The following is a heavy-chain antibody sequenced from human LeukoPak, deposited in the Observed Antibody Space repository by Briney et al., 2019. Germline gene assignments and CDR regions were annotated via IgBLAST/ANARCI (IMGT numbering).Heavy chain of an antibody. J-gene: IGHJ6*03. CDR2: ISTVSTYK. V-gene: IGHV3-21*01. D-gene: IGHD3-3*01. Sequence: PGGSLRLSCAASGFTFSDYRMNWVRQAPGKGLEWVSSISTVSTYKFYSDSVKGRFTISRDNAKNILYLQMSSLSAEDTAVYYCARDGSGFYLYYYMDVWGRGTPVTVSS. CDR3: ARDGSGFYLYYYMDV. CDR1: GFTFSDYR.